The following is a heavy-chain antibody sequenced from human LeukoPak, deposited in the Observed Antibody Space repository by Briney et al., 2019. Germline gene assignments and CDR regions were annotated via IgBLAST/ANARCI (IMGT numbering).Heavy chain of an antibody. Sequence: GGSLRLSCAASGFIFSNYAMSWVRQAPGKGLEWVSVIVGSGDSTYYADSVKGRFTISRDNSKNTLYLQMNSLSAEDTAVYYCAKGRGSANSGSNYWGQGTQVTVSS. D-gene: IGHD1-26*01. J-gene: IGHJ4*02. V-gene: IGHV3-23*01. CDR3: AKGRGSANSGSNY. CDR1: GFIFSNYA. CDR2: IVGSGDST.